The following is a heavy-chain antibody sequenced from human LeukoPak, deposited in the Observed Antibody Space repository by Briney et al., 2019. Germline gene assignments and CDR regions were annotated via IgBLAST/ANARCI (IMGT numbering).Heavy chain of an antibody. J-gene: IGHJ5*02. D-gene: IGHD3-3*01. CDR1: GFTFSSYA. Sequence: GGSLGLSCAASGFTFSSYAMSWVRQAPGKGLEWVSAISGSGGSTYYADSVKGRFTISRDNSKNTLYLQMNSLRAEDTAVYYCARDNRVVTIFGVVTRWWFDPWGQGTLVTVSS. CDR2: ISGSGGST. V-gene: IGHV3-23*01. CDR3: ARDNRVVTIFGVVTRWWFDP.